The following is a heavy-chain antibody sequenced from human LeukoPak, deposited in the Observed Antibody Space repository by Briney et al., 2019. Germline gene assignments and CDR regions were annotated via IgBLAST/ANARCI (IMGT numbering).Heavy chain of an antibody. Sequence: ASVKVSCEFSVYTLTELSMHWVRQAPGKGLEWMGGFDPEDGETIYAQKFQGRVTMTEDTSTDTAYMELSSLRSEDTAVYYCATGLVQGVLYWGQGTLVTVSS. D-gene: IGHD3-10*02. CDR1: VYTLTELS. CDR2: FDPEDGET. CDR3: ATGLVQGVLY. V-gene: IGHV1-24*01. J-gene: IGHJ4*02.